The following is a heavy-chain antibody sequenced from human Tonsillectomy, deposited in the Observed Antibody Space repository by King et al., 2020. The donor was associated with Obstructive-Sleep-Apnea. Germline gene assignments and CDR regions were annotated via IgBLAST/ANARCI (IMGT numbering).Heavy chain of an antibody. J-gene: IGHJ3*01. D-gene: IGHD1-1*01. V-gene: IGHV2-5*02. CDR2: NYWDDDN. CDR3: GHRRPNSNGWNGGVFYF. CDR1: GFSLSTSGVG. Sequence: TLKESGPTLVQPAQTLTLTCTFSGFSLSTSGVGVGWIRQSPGKALEWLVFNYWDDDNRYSPSLQSRLTVIKDTSKNLVVLIMTNMEPMDTATYYCGHRRPNSNGWNGGVFYFGAQGKIVTVS.